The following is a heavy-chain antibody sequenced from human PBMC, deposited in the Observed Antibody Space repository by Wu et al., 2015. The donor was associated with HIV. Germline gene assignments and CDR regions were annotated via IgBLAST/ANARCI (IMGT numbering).Heavy chain of an antibody. CDR1: GYTFVAYF. Sequence: QVHLEQSGVELKKPGASVKVSCEASGYTFVAYFMHWVRQAPGQGLEWMGWFNPLSGGTNYAQKFQGRVSMTMTRDTSVNTVYMELSGLRSDDTAVYYCARGGWAASAGAEYWGQGIPGHRLL. D-gene: IGHD6-13*01. J-gene: IGHJ4*02. V-gene: IGHV1-2*02. CDR2: FNPLSGGT. CDR3: ARGGWAASAGAEY.